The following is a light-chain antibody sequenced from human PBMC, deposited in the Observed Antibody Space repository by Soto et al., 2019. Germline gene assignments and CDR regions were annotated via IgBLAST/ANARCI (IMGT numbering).Light chain of an antibody. CDR3: QQRSNWPPT. CDR2: DAS. V-gene: IGKV3-11*01. CDR1: QSVSSF. J-gene: IGKJ4*01. Sequence: EILLTQSPGTLSLSPGERANLSCRASQSVSSFLAWYQQRPGQAPRLLIYDASNRATGITAKFSGSGSGTDFTLTISTLEPEDFAVYYCQQRSNWPPTFGGGTQVDIK.